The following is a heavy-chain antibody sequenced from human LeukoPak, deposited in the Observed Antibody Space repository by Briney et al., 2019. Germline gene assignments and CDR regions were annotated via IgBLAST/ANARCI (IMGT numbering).Heavy chain of an antibody. CDR1: GGSISSGGYY. CDR2: IYYSGST. D-gene: IGHD5-12*01. Sequence: SETLSLTCTVSGGSISSGGYYWSWIRQYPGKGLEWIGYIYYSGSTYYNPSLKSRVTISVDTSKNQFSLKLSSVTAADTAVYYCSSKGYDAFDIWGQGTMVTVSS. J-gene: IGHJ3*02. CDR3: SSKGYDAFDI. V-gene: IGHV4-31*03.